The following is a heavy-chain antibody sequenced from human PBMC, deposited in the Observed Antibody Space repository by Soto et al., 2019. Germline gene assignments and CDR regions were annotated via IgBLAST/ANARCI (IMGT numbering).Heavy chain of an antibody. CDR1: GCIFSSYG. J-gene: IGHJ4*02. CDR3: AKGGRQWLVTSDFNY. D-gene: IGHD6-19*01. V-gene: IGHV3-30*02. CDR2: VYHDGRNT. Sequence: PGGSLRLSCGASGCIFSSYGMHWVRQAPGKGLEWVAVVYHDGRNTHYADSVKGRFTISRDSSKNTVSLEMTSLRAEDTAVYYCAKGGRQWLVTSDFNYWGQGAVVTVSS.